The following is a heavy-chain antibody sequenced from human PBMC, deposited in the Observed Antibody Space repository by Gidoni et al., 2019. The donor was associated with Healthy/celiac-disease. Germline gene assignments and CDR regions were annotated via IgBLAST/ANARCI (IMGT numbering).Heavy chain of an antibody. J-gene: IGHJ4*02. CDR1: GFTFSNAW. Sequence: EVQLVESGGGLVKPGGSLRLSCAASGFTFSNAWMSWVRQAPGKGLEWVGRIKSKTDGGTTDYAAPVKGRFTISRDDSKNTLYLQMNSLKTEDTAVYYCTTPIVGATAVDYWGQGTLVTVSS. CDR2: IKSKTDGGTT. D-gene: IGHD1-26*01. CDR3: TTPIVGATAVDY. V-gene: IGHV3-15*01.